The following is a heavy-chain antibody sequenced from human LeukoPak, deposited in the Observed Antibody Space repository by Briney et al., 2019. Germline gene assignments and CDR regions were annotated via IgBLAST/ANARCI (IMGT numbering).Heavy chain of an antibody. D-gene: IGHD1-7*01. CDR2: ISGSGGST. Sequence: PGGSLRLSCAASGFTFSSYAMSWVRQAPGKGLEWVSAISGSGGSTYYADSVKGRFTISRDNAKNSLYLQMNSLRAEDTAVYYCARHPTGTTDYWGQGTLVTVSS. CDR3: ARHPTGTTDY. V-gene: IGHV3-23*01. J-gene: IGHJ4*02. CDR1: GFTFSSYA.